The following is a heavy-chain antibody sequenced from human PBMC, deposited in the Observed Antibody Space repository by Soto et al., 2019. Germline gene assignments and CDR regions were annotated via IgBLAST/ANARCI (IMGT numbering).Heavy chain of an antibody. CDR2: ISGSGGST. D-gene: IGHD6-13*01. V-gene: IGHV3-23*01. J-gene: IGHJ4*02. Sequence: GGSLRLSCAASGFTFSSYWMHWVRQAPGKGLEWVSAISGSGGSTYYADSVKGRFTISRDNSKNTLYLQMNSLRAEDTAVYYCAKENGYSSSWFEFDYWGQGTLVTVSS. CDR1: GFTFSSYW. CDR3: AKENGYSSSWFEFDY.